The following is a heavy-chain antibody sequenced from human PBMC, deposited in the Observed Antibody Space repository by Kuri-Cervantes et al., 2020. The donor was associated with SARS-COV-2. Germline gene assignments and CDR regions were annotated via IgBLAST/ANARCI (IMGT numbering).Heavy chain of an antibody. CDR1: DGSFSGYS. CDR3: ARGATDISLVLVVMTGAAHYFDH. CDR2: INQSGST. V-gene: IGHV4-34*01. D-gene: IGHD3-22*01. Sequence: ESLKISCAVYDGSFSGYSWTWIRQSPGKGLEWIGEINQSGSTNYNPSLKSRVTISPDTSKNQFFLKLSSVTAADTAVYYCARGATDISLVLVVMTGAAHYFDHWGRGTLVTVSS. J-gene: IGHJ4*02.